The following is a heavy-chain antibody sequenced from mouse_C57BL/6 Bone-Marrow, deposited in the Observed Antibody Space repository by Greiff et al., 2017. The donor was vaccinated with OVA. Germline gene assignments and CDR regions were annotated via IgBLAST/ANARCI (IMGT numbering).Heavy chain of an antibody. Sequence: EVKVVESGGGLVQSGRSLRLSCATSGFTFSDFYMEWVRQAPGKGLEWIAASRNKANDYTTEYSASVKGRFIVSRDTSQSILYLQMNALRAEDTAIYYCARESYYSNYDWYFDVWGTGTTVTVSS. J-gene: IGHJ1*03. CDR1: GFTFSDFY. CDR3: ARESYYSNYDWYFDV. CDR2: SRNKANDYTT. D-gene: IGHD2-5*01. V-gene: IGHV7-1*01.